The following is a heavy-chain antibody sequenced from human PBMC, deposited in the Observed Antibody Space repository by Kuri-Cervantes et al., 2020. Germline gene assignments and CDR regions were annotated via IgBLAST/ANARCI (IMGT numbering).Heavy chain of an antibody. CDR2: IIPIFGAP. V-gene: IGHV1-69*05. CDR3: ARGVLLWFGELYGYYYYYMDV. D-gene: IGHD3-10*01. CDR1: GGTFSNYA. J-gene: IGHJ6*03. Sequence: SVKVSCKASGGTFSNYAISWVRQAPGQGLEWMGRIIPIFGAPNYAQKFQGRVTITTDDSTSIAYMELSSLRSEDTAVYYCARGVLLWFGELYGYYYYYMDVWGKGTTVTVSS.